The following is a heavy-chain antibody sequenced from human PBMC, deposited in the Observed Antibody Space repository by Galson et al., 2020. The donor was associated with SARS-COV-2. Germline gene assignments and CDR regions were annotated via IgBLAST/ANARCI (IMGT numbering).Heavy chain of an antibody. Sequence: SETLSLTCTVSGDSVSSAGYYWSWLRQHPGKGPEWIGYIQSSGSTYYNPSLKSRVTISADPSKTPFSLALSSVTAADTADYYCARVSGAYDTEYWGQGILVIVSS. CDR3: ARVSGAYDTEY. CDR2: IQSSGST. V-gene: IGHV4-31*03. D-gene: IGHD1-26*01. J-gene: IGHJ4*02. CDR1: GDSVSSAGYY.